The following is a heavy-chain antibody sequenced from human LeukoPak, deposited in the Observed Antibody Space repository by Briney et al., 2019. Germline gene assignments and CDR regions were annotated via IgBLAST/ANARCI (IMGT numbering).Heavy chain of an antibody. D-gene: IGHD1-26*01. J-gene: IGHJ4*02. CDR1: GFTFSSYA. V-gene: IGHV3-23*01. CDR3: AKDRHVGSHNY. Sequence: PGGSLRLSCAASGFTFSSYAMTWVRQAPGKGLEWVSVSGSGGSTYYADSVKGRFTISRDNSKNTVYLQMNSPRAEDTAVYYCAKDRHVGSHNYWGQGTQVTVSS. CDR2: SGSGGST.